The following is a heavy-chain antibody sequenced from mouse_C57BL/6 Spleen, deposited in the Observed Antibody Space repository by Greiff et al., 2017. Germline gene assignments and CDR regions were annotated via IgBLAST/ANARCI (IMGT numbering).Heavy chain of an antibody. CDR3: SREGYDYDGSYWYFDV. CDR2: INPNNGGT. Sequence: VQLQQSGPELVKPGASVKMSCKASGYTFTDYNMHWVKQSHGKSLEWLGYINPNNGGTSYNQKFKGKATLTVNKSSSTAYMELRSLTSEDSAVYYCSREGYDYDGSYWYFDVWGTGTTVTVSS. V-gene: IGHV1-22*01. J-gene: IGHJ1*03. D-gene: IGHD2-4*01. CDR1: GYTFTDYN.